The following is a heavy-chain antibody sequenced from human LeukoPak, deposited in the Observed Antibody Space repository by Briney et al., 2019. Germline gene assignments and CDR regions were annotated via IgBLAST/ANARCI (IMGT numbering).Heavy chain of an antibody. Sequence: GASVKVSCKASGYTFTGYYMHWVRQAPGQGLEWRGWINPNSGGTNYAQKFQGRVTMTRDTSISTAYMELSRLRSDDTAVYYCARDLRFLEWLNWFDPWGQGTLVTVSS. CDR1: GYTFTGYY. CDR3: ARDLRFLEWLNWFDP. CDR2: INPNSGGT. V-gene: IGHV1-2*02. D-gene: IGHD3-3*01. J-gene: IGHJ5*02.